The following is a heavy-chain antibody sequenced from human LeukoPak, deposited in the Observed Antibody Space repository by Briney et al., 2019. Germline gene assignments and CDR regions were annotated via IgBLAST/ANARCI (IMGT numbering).Heavy chain of an antibody. V-gene: IGHV5-51*01. Sequence: GESLKISCKGSGYSFTIYWIGWVRQMPGKGLEWMGIIYPGDSQTRNRPSFQGQVTISADKSISTAYLQWSSLKASDTAMYYCARHSLTVTTCPYYWGQGTLVTVSS. CDR3: ARHSLTVTTCPYY. D-gene: IGHD4-11*01. CDR1: GYSFTIYW. J-gene: IGHJ4*02. CDR2: IYPGDSQT.